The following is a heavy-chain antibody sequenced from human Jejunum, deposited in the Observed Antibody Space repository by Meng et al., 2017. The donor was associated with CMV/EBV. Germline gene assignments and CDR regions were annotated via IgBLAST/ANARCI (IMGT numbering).Heavy chain of an antibody. CDR1: GGSISRSSYY. J-gene: IGHJ4*02. V-gene: IGHV4-39*01. CDR2: IYYSGST. Sequence: GGSISRSSYYWGGIRQPPGKGLEWIGSIYYSGSTYYNPSLKSRVTISVDTSKNQFSLKLSSVTAADTAVYYCARLDFWSGYYIDYWGQGTLVTVSS. CDR3: ARLDFWSGYYIDY. D-gene: IGHD3-3*01.